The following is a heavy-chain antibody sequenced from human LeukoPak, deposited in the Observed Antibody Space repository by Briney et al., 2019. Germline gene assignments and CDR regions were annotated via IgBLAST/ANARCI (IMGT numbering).Heavy chain of an antibody. CDR3: AKVGVSNSWSHYFDD. V-gene: IGHV3-30*18. D-gene: IGHD6-13*01. CDR2: ISYDGSNK. Sequence: PGRSLRLSCAASGYTLSTYGMHWVRQAPGKGPEWVAVISYDGSNKYYADSVKGRFTISRDNSKNTLYLQMDSLRAEDTAVYYRAKVGVSNSWSHYFDDWGQGTLVTVSS. CDR1: GYTLSTYG. J-gene: IGHJ4*02.